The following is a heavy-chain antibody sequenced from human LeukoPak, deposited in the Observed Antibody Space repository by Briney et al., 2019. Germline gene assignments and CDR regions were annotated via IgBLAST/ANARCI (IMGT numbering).Heavy chain of an antibody. CDR3: ARGRYCSGGSCHPNLFDY. Sequence: SETLSLTCAVYGGSFSGYYWSWIRQPPGKGLEWIGEINHSGSTNYNPSLKSRVTISVDTSKNQFSLKLSPVTAADTAVYYCARGRYCSGGSCHPNLFDYWGQGTLVTVSS. D-gene: IGHD2-15*01. V-gene: IGHV4-34*01. J-gene: IGHJ4*02. CDR1: GGSFSGYY. CDR2: INHSGST.